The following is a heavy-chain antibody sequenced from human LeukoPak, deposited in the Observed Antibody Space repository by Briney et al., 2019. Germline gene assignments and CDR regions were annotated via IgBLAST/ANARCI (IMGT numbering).Heavy chain of an antibody. Sequence: SVKVSCKASGGTFSSYAISWVRQAPGQGLEWMGRIIPIFGTANYAQKFQGRVTVTTDESTSTAYMELSSLRSEDTAVYYCARPYDSSGYDAFDIWGQGTMVTVSS. D-gene: IGHD3-22*01. CDR2: IIPIFGTA. CDR3: ARPYDSSGYDAFDI. J-gene: IGHJ3*02. CDR1: GGTFSSYA. V-gene: IGHV1-69*05.